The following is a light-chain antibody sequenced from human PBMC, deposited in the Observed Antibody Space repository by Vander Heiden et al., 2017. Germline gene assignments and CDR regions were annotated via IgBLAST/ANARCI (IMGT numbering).Light chain of an antibody. CDR3: CSYAGSYTVI. V-gene: IGLV2-11*01. J-gene: IGLJ2*01. CDR2: DVN. Sequence: QSALTQPRSVSESAGQSVTISCTGTNSDVGGYNYVSWYQQHPGKAPKLIIYDVNQRPSGVPDRFSGSKSGKTASLTISGLQAEDEADYYCCSYAGSYTVIFGGGTKLNVL. CDR1: NSDVGGYNY.